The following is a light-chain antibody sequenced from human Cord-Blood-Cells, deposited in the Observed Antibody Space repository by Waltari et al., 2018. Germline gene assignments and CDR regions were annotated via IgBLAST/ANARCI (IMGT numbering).Light chain of an antibody. CDR3: QVWDSSSDHYV. CDR2: YDS. J-gene: IGLJ1*01. Sequence: SYVLTQPPSVSVAQGKTARITCGGNNIGSKSVHWYQQKPGQAPVLVIYYDSDRPSGIPEGFSGSNSGNTATLTISGVEAEDEADYYCQVWDSSSDHYVFGTGTKVTVL. V-gene: IGLV3-21*04. CDR1: NIGSKS.